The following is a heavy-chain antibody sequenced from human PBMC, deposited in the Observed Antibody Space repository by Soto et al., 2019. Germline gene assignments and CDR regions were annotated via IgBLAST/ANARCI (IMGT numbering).Heavy chain of an antibody. CDR1: GGSFSGYY. Sequence: QVQLQQWGAGLLKPSETLSLTCAVYGGSFSGYYWSWIRQPPGKGLEWIGEINHSGSTNYNPSLKSRVTISVDTSKNHFSLKLRSVTAADTAVYYCARVQNGSGSHPFDYWGQGTLVTVSS. V-gene: IGHV4-34*01. D-gene: IGHD3-10*01. CDR3: ARVQNGSGSHPFDY. J-gene: IGHJ4*02. CDR2: INHSGST.